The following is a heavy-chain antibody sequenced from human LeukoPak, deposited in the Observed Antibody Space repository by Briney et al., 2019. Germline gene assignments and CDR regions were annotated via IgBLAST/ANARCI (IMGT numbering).Heavy chain of an antibody. CDR2: AYYSGST. CDR3: ARNSAVATSRSWFDP. V-gene: IGHV4-59*08. D-gene: IGHD6-19*01. Sequence: SETLSLTCSVFVGSISNYYWSWIRQPPGKGLEWIGYAYYSGSTTYNPSLESRVTMSVDTSKNQFSLKLTAVTAADTAVYYCARNSAVATSRSWFDPWGQGTLVTVSS. J-gene: IGHJ5*02. CDR1: VGSISNYY.